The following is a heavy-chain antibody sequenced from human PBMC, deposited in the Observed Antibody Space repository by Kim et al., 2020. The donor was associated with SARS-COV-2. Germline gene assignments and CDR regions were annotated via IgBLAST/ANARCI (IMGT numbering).Heavy chain of an antibody. CDR1: GYTFTGYY. CDR2: INPNSGGT. J-gene: IGHJ6*02. D-gene: IGHD3-9*01. CDR3: ARECDDWLLWPGSYGMDV. V-gene: IGHV1-2*06. Sequence: ASVKVSCKASGYTFTGYYMHWVRQAPGQGLEWMGRINPNSGGTNYAQKFQGRVTMTRDTSISTAYMELSRLRSDDTAVYYCARECDDWLLWPGSYGMDVWGQGTTVTVS.